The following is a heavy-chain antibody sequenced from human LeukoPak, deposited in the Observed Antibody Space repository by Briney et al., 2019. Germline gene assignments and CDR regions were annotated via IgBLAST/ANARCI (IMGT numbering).Heavy chain of an antibody. CDR3: AREISVAVGLRRFDY. CDR1: GYTFTSYY. V-gene: IGHV1-46*01. J-gene: IGHJ4*03. Sequence: ASVKVSCKASGYTFTSYYMHWVRQAPGQGLEWMGIINPSGGSTSYAQKFQGRVTMTRDMSTSTVYMELSSLRSKDTAVYYCAREISVAVGLRRFDYWGQGTMVTVSS. D-gene: IGHD6-19*01. CDR2: INPSGGST.